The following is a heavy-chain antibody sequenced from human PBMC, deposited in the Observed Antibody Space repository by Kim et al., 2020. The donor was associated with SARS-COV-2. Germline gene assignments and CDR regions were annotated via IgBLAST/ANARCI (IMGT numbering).Heavy chain of an antibody. CDR1: GGSFSGYY. D-gene: IGHD2-2*01. J-gene: IGHJ6*01. CDR3: ARADIVVVPAASRRRYGM. Sequence: SETLSLTCAVYGGSFSGYYWSWIRQPPGKGLEWIGEINHSGSTNYNPSLKSRVTISVDTSKNQFSLKLSSVTAADTAVYYCARADIVVVPAASRRRYGM. V-gene: IGHV4-34*01. CDR2: INHSGST.